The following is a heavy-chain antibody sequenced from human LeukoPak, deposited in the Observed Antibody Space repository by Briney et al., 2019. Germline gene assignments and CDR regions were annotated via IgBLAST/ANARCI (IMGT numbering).Heavy chain of an antibody. J-gene: IGHJ4*02. CDR2: IIPIFGTA. Sequence: SVKVSCKASGGTFSSYAISWVRQAPGQGLEWMGRIIPIFGTANYAQKFQGRVTITTDESTSTAYMELSSLRSEDTAVYYCARAGVGLVATTKNPWAAFDYWGQGTLVTVSS. CDR3: ARAGVGLVATTKNPWAAFDY. D-gene: IGHD5-24*01. V-gene: IGHV1-69*05. CDR1: GGTFSSYA.